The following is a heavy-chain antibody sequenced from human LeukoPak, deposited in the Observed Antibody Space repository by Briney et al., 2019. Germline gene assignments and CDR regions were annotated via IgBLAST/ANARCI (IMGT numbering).Heavy chain of an antibody. J-gene: IGHJ5*02. CDR2: IYYGGST. Sequence: PSETLSLTCTVSGGSISSYYWSWIRQPPGKGLEWIGYIYYGGSTNYNPSLKSRVTISVDTSKNQFSLKLSSVTAADTAVYYCARHEGGGSSWSPYNWFDPWGQGILVTVSS. V-gene: IGHV4-59*08. CDR1: GGSISSYY. D-gene: IGHD6-13*01. CDR3: ARHEGGGSSWSPYNWFDP.